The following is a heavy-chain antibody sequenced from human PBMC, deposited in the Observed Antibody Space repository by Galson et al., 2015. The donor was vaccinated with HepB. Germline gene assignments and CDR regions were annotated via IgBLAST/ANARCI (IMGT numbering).Heavy chain of an antibody. Sequence: SVKVSCKTSGYTFTGYYMHWVRQAPGQGLEWIGIINPSGDSTSYAQKFQGRVTMTRDTSTSTVYMELSSLRSEDTAVYYCARTTQGIVGATSSFDYWGQGTLVTVSS. CDR1: GYTFTGYY. J-gene: IGHJ4*02. CDR3: ARTTQGIVGATSSFDY. D-gene: IGHD1-26*01. CDR2: INPSGDST. V-gene: IGHV1-46*03.